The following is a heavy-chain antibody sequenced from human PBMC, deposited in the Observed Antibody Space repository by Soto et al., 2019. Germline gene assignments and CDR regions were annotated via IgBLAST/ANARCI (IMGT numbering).Heavy chain of an antibody. CDR3: ARVDVVPAAMWYYYYYMDV. CDR2: INHSGST. CDR1: GGSFSGYY. Sequence: SETLSLTCAVYGGSFSGYYWSWIRQPPGKGLEWIGEINHSGSTNYNPSLKSRVTISVDTSKNQFSLKLSSVTAADTAVYYCARVDVVPAAMWYYYYYMDVWGKGTTVTVS. V-gene: IGHV4-34*01. D-gene: IGHD2-2*01. J-gene: IGHJ6*03.